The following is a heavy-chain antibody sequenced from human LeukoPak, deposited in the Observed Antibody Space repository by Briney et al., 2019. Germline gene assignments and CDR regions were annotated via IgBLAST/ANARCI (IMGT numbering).Heavy chain of an antibody. CDR3: ARDQGTMTTFDY. D-gene: IGHD3-16*01. V-gene: IGHV3-74*01. CDR2: TNTDGSST. Sequence: VGSLRLSCAASGFTFSNYWMHWVRQAPGKGLVWVSRTNTDGSSTNYADSVKGRFTISRDNAKNTLHLQMYSLRADDTAVYYCARDQGTMTTFDYWGQGTLVTLSS. J-gene: IGHJ4*02. CDR1: GFTFSNYW.